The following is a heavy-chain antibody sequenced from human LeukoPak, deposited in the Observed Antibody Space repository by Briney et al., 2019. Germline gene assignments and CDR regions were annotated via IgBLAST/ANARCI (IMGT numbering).Heavy chain of an antibody. Sequence: SETLSLTCAVYGGSFSGYYWSWLRQPPGKGLEWIGEINHSGSTNYNPSLKSRVTISVDTSKNQFSLKLSSVTAADTAVYYCARAPRYSYGYSDYWGQGTLVTVSS. CDR3: ARAPRYSYGYSDY. J-gene: IGHJ4*02. D-gene: IGHD5-18*01. CDR1: GGSFSGYY. V-gene: IGHV4-34*01. CDR2: INHSGST.